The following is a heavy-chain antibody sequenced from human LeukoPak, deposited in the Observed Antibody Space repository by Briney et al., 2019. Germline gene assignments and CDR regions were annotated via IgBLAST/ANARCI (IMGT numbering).Heavy chain of an antibody. V-gene: IGHV1-46*01. CDR2: INPSGGST. J-gene: IGHJ4*02. CDR1: GYTFTSYY. CDR3: ARAGATNFDY. Sequence: ASVKVSCKASGYTFTSYYMHWVRQAPGQGLEWMGIINPSGGSTSYAQKFQGRVTMTGDMSTSTVYMELSSLRSEDTAVYYCARAGATNFDYWGQGTLVTVSS. D-gene: IGHD1-26*01.